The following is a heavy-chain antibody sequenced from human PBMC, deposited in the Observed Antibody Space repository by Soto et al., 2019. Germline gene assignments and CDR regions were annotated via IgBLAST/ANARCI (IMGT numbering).Heavy chain of an antibody. D-gene: IGHD3-10*01. CDR2: ISWDGGST. Sequence: GGSLRLSCAASGFTFDDYAMHWVRQAPGKGLEWVSLISWDGGSTYYADSVKGRFTISRDNSKNSLYLQMNSLRAEDTALYYCACTMVRGVWDWFDPWGQGTLVTVSS. V-gene: IGHV3-43D*03. J-gene: IGHJ5*02. CDR3: ACTMVRGVWDWFDP. CDR1: GFTFDDYA.